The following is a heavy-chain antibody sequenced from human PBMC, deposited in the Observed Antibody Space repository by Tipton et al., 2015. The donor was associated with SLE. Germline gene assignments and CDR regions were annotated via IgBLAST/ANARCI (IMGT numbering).Heavy chain of an antibody. V-gene: IGHV3-74*01. CDR3: AKNMGASASDL. CDR2: ITSDGSGA. Sequence: SLRLSCAASGFTFSRNWMHWVRRAPGKGLVWVSRITSDGSGADYADSVKGRFTISRDNTKNTVYLQMNSLRADDTAVYYCAKNMGASASDLWGQGTLVVVST. CDR1: GFTFSRNW. J-gene: IGHJ4*02. D-gene: IGHD3-16*01.